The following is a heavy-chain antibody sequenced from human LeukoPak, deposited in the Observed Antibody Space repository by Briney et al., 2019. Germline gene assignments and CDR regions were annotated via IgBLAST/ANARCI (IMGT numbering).Heavy chain of an antibody. V-gene: IGHV4-59*08. CDR2: IYYSGST. J-gene: IGHJ6*02. Sequence: SETLSLTCTVSGGSISCYYWSWIRQPPGKGLEWIGYIYYSGSTNYNPSLKSRVTISVDTSKNQFSLKLSSVTAADTAVYYCASLYGDYDYYGMDVWGQGTTVTVSS. CDR1: GGSISCYY. CDR3: ASLYGDYDYYGMDV. D-gene: IGHD4-17*01.